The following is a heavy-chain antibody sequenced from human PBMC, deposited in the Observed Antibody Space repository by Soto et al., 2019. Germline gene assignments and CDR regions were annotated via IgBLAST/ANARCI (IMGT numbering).Heavy chain of an antibody. CDR3: ARVNYYDSSGYGFDY. V-gene: IGHV4-59*08. D-gene: IGHD3-22*01. Sequence: SETLSHTCGVSGGSLSSYYWSWIRQPPGKGLEWIGYIYYSGSTYYNPSLKSRVTISVDTSKNQFSLKLSSVTAADTAVYYCARVNYYDSSGYGFDYWGQGTLVTVSS. J-gene: IGHJ4*02. CDR2: IYYSGST. CDR1: GGSLSSYY.